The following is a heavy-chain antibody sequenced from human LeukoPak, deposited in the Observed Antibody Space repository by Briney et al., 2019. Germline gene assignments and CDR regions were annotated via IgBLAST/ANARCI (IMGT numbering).Heavy chain of an antibody. J-gene: IGHJ4*02. Sequence: GASVKVSCKASGYTFTSYGISWVRQAPGQGLEWMGWISAYNGNTNYAQKLQGRVTMTTDTSTSTVYMELSSLRSEDTAVYYCARVTYDFWSGYIFDYWGQGTLVTVSS. CDR3: ARVTYDFWSGYIFDY. D-gene: IGHD3-3*01. V-gene: IGHV1-18*01. CDR2: ISAYNGNT. CDR1: GYTFTSYG.